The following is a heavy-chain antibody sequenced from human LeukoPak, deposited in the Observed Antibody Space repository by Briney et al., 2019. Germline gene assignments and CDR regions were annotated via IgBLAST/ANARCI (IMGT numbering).Heavy chain of an antibody. J-gene: IGHJ4*02. Sequence: PGGSLRLSCTASGFTFSSYWMSWVRQAPGKGLEWVSSISDSSTYIYYTDSVKGRFTISRDNAKNSLYLQMNSLRADDAAVYYCAREPTSMGSDYWGQGTLVTVSS. CDR2: ISDSSTYI. CDR1: GFTFSSYW. CDR3: AREPTSMGSDY. D-gene: IGHD5-18*01. V-gene: IGHV3-21*01.